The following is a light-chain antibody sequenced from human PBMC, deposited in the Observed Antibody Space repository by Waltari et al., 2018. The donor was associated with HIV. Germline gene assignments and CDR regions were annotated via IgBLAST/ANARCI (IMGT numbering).Light chain of an antibody. CDR2: NDD. CDR1: DSNIGSHA. V-gene: IGLV1-36*01. J-gene: IGLJ2*01. CDR3: AAWDDGLNGVI. Sequence: QSVLTQSPSVSAAPGQSVTTSCSGRDSNIGSHAVTWYQQFPGKPPRLLVYNDDLILSGVSDRLSASKSGTSASLAINDLQSEHESHYYCAAWDDGLNGVIFGGGTKVTVL.